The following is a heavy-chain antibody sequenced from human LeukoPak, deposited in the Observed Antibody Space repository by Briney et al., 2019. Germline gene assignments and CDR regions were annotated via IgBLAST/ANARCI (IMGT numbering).Heavy chain of an antibody. CDR2: IYPGDSDT. CDR1: GYSFTSYW. CDR3: ARSDYETSGYYSH. V-gene: IGHV5-51*01. Sequence: GESLKISFKGSGYSFTSYWIGLVRQMPGKGLEWGGIIYPGDSDTTYSPSFQGQVTISADKSISTAYLQWSSLKASDTAMYYCARSDYETSGYYSHWGQGTLVTVSS. D-gene: IGHD3-22*01. J-gene: IGHJ4*02.